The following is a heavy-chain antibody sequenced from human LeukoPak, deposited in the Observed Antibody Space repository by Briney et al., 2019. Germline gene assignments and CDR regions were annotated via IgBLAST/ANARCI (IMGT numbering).Heavy chain of an antibody. CDR1: GGSISSSSYY. CDR2: IYYSGST. D-gene: IGHD3-10*01. CDR3: ARERVLLWFGEPSEYFDY. Sequence: SETLSLTCTVSGGSISSSSYYWGWIRQPPGKGLDWIGSIYYSGSTYYNPSLKSRVTISVDTSKNQFSLKVSSVTAADTAVYYCARERVLLWFGEPSEYFDYWGQGTLVTVSS. V-gene: IGHV4-39*07. J-gene: IGHJ4*02.